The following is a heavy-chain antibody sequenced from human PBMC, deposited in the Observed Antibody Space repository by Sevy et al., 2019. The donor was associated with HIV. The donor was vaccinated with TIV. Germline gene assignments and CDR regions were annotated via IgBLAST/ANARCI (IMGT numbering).Heavy chain of an antibody. D-gene: IGHD2-8*01. CDR2: IKSKVDGGTT. J-gene: IGHJ6*02. Sequence: GGSLRLSCAVSGLTFTYAWMSWVRQAPGKGLEWVGRIKSKVDGGTTDYGEPVKGRFTISREDSNNTQYLQMNSLKTEDTAVYYCATDPIIVLMVTDGMDVWGQGTTVTVSS. CDR3: ATDPIIVLMVTDGMDV. CDR1: GLTFTYAW. V-gene: IGHV3-15*01.